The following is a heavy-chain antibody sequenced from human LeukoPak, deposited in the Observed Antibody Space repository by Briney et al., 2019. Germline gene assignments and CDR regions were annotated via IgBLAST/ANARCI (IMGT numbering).Heavy chain of an antibody. D-gene: IGHD5-24*01. CDR1: GFTFSSYV. V-gene: IGHV3-23*01. CDR2: ISNSGGST. Sequence: PGGSLRLSCAASGFTFSSYVMSWVRQAPGKGLEWVSSISNSGGSTYYADSVKGRFTISRDNSKNTLYLQMNSLRAEDTAVYYCAKGGDGYNYYFDYWGQETLVTVSS. J-gene: IGHJ4*02. CDR3: AKGGDGYNYYFDY.